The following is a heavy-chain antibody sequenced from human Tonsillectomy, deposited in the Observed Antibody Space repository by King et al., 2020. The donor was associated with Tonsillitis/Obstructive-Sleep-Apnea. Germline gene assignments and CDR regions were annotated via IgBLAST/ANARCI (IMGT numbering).Heavy chain of an antibody. CDR1: GFTFSSYW. J-gene: IGHJ5*01. D-gene: IGHD6-13*01. V-gene: IGHV3-74*01. CDR3: ASPMAGTGWFDS. Sequence: VQLVESGGGLVQRGGSLRLSCVASGFTFSSYWMHWVRQAPGKGLEWVSCIDSDGSSPTYADSVKGRFTISRDNSKNTLYLQMNSLRAEDTAVYYCASPMAGTGWFDSWGQGTLVTASS. CDR2: IDSDGSSP.